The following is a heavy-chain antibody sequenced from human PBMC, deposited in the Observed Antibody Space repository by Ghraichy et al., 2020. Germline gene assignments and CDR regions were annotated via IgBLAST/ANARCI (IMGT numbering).Heavy chain of an antibody. CDR2: INHSGST. CDR3: ARGRITIFGVVTHYYMDV. CDR1: GGSFSGYY. Sequence: SETLSLTCAVYGGSFSGYYWSWIRQPPGKGLEWIGEINHSGSTNYNPSLKSRVTISVDTSKNQFSLKLSSVTAADTAVYYCARGRITIFGVVTHYYMDVWGKGTTVTVSS. J-gene: IGHJ6*03. V-gene: IGHV4-34*01. D-gene: IGHD3-3*01.